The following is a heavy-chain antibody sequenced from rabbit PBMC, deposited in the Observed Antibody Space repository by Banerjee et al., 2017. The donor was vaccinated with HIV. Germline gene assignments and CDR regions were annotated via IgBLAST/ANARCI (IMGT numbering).Heavy chain of an antibody. V-gene: IGHV1S45*01. CDR1: GFSFSSSYW. D-gene: IGHD4-1*01. J-gene: IGHJ4*01. CDR2: INTGSSGST. CDR3: ARDLSSSGWSDFVL. Sequence: QEQLEESGGDLVKPEGSLTLTCTASGFSFSSSYWMCWVRQAPGKGLEWIGCINTGSSGSTYYASWAKGRFSISRSTSLNTVTLQMTSLTAADTATYFCARDLSSSGWSDFVLWGQGTLVTVS.